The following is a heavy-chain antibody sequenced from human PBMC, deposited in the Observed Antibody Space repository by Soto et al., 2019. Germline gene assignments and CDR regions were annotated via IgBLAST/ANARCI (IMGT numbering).Heavy chain of an antibody. CDR2: IKSKTDGGTT. D-gene: IGHD6-19*01. Sequence: GGSLRLSCAASGFTFSNAWMSWVRQAPGKGLEWVGRIKSKTDGGTTDYAAPVKGRFTISRDDSKNTLYLQMNSLKTEDTAVYYCTTAPYSSGIPYYWGQGTLVTVSS. V-gene: IGHV3-15*01. J-gene: IGHJ4*02. CDR1: GFTFSNAW. CDR3: TTAPYSSGIPYY.